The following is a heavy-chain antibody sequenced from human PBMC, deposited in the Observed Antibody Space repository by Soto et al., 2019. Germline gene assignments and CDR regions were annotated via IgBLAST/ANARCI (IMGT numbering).Heavy chain of an antibody. J-gene: IGHJ6*02. D-gene: IGHD3-10*01. V-gene: IGHV4-59*08. CDR2: IYYRGST. CDR1: GGSISSYY. Sequence: SETLSLTCSVSGGSISSYYWSWIRQPPGKGLEWIGHIYYRGSTNYNPSLKSRVTILVDTSKNQFSLKLSSVTAADTAVYYCGGSGSFPYYYYYGMDVWGQGTTVTVSS. CDR3: GGSGSFPYYYYYGMDV.